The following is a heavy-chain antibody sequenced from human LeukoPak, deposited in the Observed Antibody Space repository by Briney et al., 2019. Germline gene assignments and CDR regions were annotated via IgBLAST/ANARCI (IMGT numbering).Heavy chain of an antibody. D-gene: IGHD2-15*01. CDR2: IYYSGST. CDR1: GDSISNDY. V-gene: IGHV4-59*01. Sequence: SEXXSLTCTVSGDSISNDYWSWIRQSPGKGLEWIGYIYYSGSTDYNPSLKSRVTISVETSKNQFSLKLSSVTAADTAVYYCARETCSGGSCFQFDFWGQGTLVTVSS. J-gene: IGHJ4*02. CDR3: ARETCSGGSCFQFDF.